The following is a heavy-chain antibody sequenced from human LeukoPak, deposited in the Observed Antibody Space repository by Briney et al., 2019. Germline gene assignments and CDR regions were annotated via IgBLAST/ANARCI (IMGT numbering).Heavy chain of an antibody. Sequence: ASVKVSCKASGHTFTSYYMHWVRQAPGQGLEWMGIINPSGGSTSYAQKFQGRVTMTRDMSTNTVYMELSSLRSEDTAVYYCARDREYQLLYWSQGTLVTVSS. J-gene: IGHJ4*02. D-gene: IGHD2-2*01. CDR1: GHTFTSYY. CDR2: INPSGGST. CDR3: ARDREYQLLY. V-gene: IGHV1-46*01.